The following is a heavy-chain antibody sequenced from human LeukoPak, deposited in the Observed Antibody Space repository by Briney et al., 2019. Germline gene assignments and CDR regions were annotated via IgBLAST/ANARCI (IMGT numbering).Heavy chain of an antibody. V-gene: IGHV3-48*01. Sequence: GGSLRLSCAASGFTFSSYSMNWVRQAPGKGLEWVSYISTSSSTIYYADSVKGRFTISRDNAKNSLYLQMTSLRAEDTAVYYCARGSSSSWYVHHFDYWGQGTLVTVCS. D-gene: IGHD6-13*01. CDR3: ARGSSSSWYVHHFDY. J-gene: IGHJ4*02. CDR2: ISTSSSTI. CDR1: GFTFSSYS.